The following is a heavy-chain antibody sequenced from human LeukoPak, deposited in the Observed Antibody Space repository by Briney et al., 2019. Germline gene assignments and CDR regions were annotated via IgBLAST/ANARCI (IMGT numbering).Heavy chain of an antibody. Sequence: TGGSLRLSCAASGFTVSSNYMSWVRQAPGKGLEWVSVIYSGGSTYYADSVKGRFTISRDNSKNTLYLQMNSLRAEDTAVYYCAKWLEMATHDTFDYWGQGTLVTVSS. J-gene: IGHJ4*02. V-gene: IGHV3-66*02. CDR1: GFTVSSNY. D-gene: IGHD5-24*01. CDR3: AKWLEMATHDTFDY. CDR2: IYSGGST.